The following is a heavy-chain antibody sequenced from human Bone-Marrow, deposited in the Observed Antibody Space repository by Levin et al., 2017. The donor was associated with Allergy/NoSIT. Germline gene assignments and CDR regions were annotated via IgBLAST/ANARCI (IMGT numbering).Heavy chain of an antibody. Sequence: ASVKVSCKASGGTFSSYAISWVRQAPGQGLEWMGGIIPIFGTANYAQKFQGRVTITADESTSTAYMELSSLRSEDTAVYYCASVGYDILTGIPGWFDPWGQGTLVTVSS. CDR2: IIPIFGTA. V-gene: IGHV1-69*13. J-gene: IGHJ5*02. D-gene: IGHD3-9*01. CDR3: ASVGYDILTGIPGWFDP. CDR1: GGTFSSYA.